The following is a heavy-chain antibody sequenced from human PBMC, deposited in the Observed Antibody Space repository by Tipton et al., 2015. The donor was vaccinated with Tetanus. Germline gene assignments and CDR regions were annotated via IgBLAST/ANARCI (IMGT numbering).Heavy chain of an antibody. J-gene: IGHJ4*02. Sequence: LRLSCTVSGGSISGSEYYWGWIRQPPGKGLEWIGSIYVSGTTYYFPSLKSRVTISIDTSMNQLSLKLSSVTAADTAVYYCARHEESTDYCDNWGQGTLVTVSS. CDR1: GGSISGSEYY. CDR3: ARHEESTDYCDN. V-gene: IGHV4-39*01. CDR2: IYVSGTT. D-gene: IGHD5/OR15-5a*01.